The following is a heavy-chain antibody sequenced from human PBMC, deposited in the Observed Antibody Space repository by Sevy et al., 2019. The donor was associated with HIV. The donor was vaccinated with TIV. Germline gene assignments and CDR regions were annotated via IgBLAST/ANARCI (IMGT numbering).Heavy chain of an antibody. CDR3: AREGFTSSSFGWFGP. V-gene: IGHV4-59*13. Sequence: SETLSLTCTVSGGSISYYYWTWIRQPPGKGLEWIGYIYDGGRTNYNPSLKSRVTISVDTSKNQFSLKLSSVTAADTAVYYCAREGFTSSSFGWFGPWGQGTLVTVSS. D-gene: IGHD6-13*01. J-gene: IGHJ5*02. CDR1: GGSISYYY. CDR2: IYDGGRT.